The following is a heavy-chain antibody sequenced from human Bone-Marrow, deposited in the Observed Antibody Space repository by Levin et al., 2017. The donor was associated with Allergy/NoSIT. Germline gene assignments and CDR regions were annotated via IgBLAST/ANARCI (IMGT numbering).Heavy chain of an antibody. CDR3: ARHHDDFWTGYSYYFAD. CDR2: IYYSGSS. Sequence: SETLSLTCTVSGGSITSGSYYWGWIRQPPGKGLEWIGSIYYSGSSFYSPSLKSRVTISVDMSKNQFSLKLSSVTAAATALYYCARHHDDFWTGYSYYFADWGQGILVTVSS. D-gene: IGHD3/OR15-3a*01. J-gene: IGHJ4*02. V-gene: IGHV4-39*01. CDR1: GGSITSGSYY.